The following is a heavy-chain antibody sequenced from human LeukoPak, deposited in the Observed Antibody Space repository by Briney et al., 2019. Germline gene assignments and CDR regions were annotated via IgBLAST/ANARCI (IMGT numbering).Heavy chain of an antibody. CDR1: GFTFSSYG. CDR3: AKGGGIPRCPDY. CDR2: ISGSGGGT. J-gene: IGHJ4*02. Sequence: PGGSLRLSCAASGFTFSSYGMSWVRQAPGKGPEWVSAISGSGGGTYYADSVKGRFTISRDNSKNTLYLQMNSLRAEDTAVYYCAKGGGIPRCPDYWGQGTLVTVSS. D-gene: IGHD1-26*01. V-gene: IGHV3-23*01.